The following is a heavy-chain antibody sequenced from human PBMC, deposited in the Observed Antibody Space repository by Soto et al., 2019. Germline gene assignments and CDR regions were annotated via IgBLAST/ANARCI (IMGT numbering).Heavy chain of an antibody. V-gene: IGHV3-11*01. CDR3: ARFYCGGDCYSFDY. CDR2: ISSSGSTI. CDR1: GLTFCDYY. D-gene: IGHD2-21*02. Sequence: GSLRLSCAASGLTFCDYYMSWIRQAPGKGLEWVSYISSSGSTIYYADSVKGRFTISRDNAKNSLYLQMNSLRAEDTAVYYCARFYCGGDCYSFDYWGQGTLVTVSS. J-gene: IGHJ4*02.